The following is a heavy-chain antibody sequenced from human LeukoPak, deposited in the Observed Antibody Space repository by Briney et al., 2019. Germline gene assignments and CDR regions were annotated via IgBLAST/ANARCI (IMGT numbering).Heavy chain of an antibody. Sequence: ASVKVSCKASGYTFTDYYMHWVRQAPGQGLEWMGWINPNSGGTNYAQKFQGRVTMTRDTSISTAYMELSRLRSDDTAVYYCASQHHRSTWPQDLDYWGQGTLVTVSS. CDR3: ASQHHRSTWPQDLDY. CDR2: INPNSGGT. V-gene: IGHV1-2*02. CDR1: GYTFTDYY. J-gene: IGHJ4*02.